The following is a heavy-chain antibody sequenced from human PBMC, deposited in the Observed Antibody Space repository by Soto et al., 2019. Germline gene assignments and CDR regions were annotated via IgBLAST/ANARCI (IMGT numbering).Heavy chain of an antibody. D-gene: IGHD1-26*01. CDR1: GGSFSGDY. V-gene: IGHV4-34*01. CDR3: ARVQGELLSADFDY. Sequence: SETLSLTCAVYGGSFSGDYWSWIRQPPGKGLEWIGEINHSGSTNYNPSLKSRVTISVDTSKNQFSLKLSSVTAADTAVYYCARVQGELLSADFDYWGQGTLVTVSS. CDR2: INHSGST. J-gene: IGHJ4*02.